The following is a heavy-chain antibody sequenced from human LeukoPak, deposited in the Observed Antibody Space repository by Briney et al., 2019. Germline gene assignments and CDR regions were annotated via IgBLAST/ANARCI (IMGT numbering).Heavy chain of an antibody. CDR2: IRSKIYGGTP. V-gene: IGHV3-49*03. CDR3: TRDQTPYY. Sequence: LSLTCDVSGGSFSTYYWNWIRQTPGKGLEWVGFIRSKIYGGTPEYAASVKGRFTISRDDSKGIAYLQMNSLKTEDTAVYYCTRDQTPYYWGQGTLVTVSS. CDR1: GGSFSTYY. J-gene: IGHJ4*02.